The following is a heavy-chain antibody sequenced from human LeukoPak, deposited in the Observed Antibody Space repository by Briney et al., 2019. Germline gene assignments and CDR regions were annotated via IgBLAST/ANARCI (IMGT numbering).Heavy chain of an antibody. D-gene: IGHD6-19*01. CDR2: ISSTSNYM. CDR1: GLTFSSYA. J-gene: IGHJ4*01. Sequence: GGSLRLSCAASGLTFSSYAMHWVRQAPGKGLEWVSSISSTSNYMYYVDSVKGRFTISRDNARNSLYLQMNSLRAEDTAVYYCARGPGSGWYNYWGHGTLVTVSS. CDR3: ARGPGSGWYNY. V-gene: IGHV3-21*01.